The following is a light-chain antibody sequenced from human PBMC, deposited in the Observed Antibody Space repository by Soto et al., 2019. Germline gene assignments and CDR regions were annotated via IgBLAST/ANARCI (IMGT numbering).Light chain of an antibody. J-gene: IGLJ3*02. V-gene: IGLV1-51*01. CDR2: DND. Sequence: QSVLTQPPSVSAAPGQKVTISCSGSSSNIGNNYVFWYQQLPGTAPKLLIYDNDKRPSGIPDRFSGSKSGTSATLGITGLQCGDEADYYCASWDSSLGVWVFCGGTKLTVL. CDR3: ASWDSSLGVWV. CDR1: SSNIGNNY.